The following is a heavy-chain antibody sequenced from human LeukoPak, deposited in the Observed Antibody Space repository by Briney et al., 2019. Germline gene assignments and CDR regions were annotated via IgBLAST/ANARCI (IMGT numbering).Heavy chain of an antibody. D-gene: IGHD2-15*01. Sequence: PGGSLRLSCAASGFTFDDYAMHWVRQAPGKGLEWVSGISWNSGSIGYADSVKGRFTISRDNAKNSLYLQMNSLRADDTAAYYCARGPLEYCSGGTCYSGRNWFDPWGQGTLVTVSS. CDR2: ISWNSGSI. CDR3: ARGPLEYCSGGTCYSGRNWFDP. V-gene: IGHV3-9*01. J-gene: IGHJ5*02. CDR1: GFTFDDYA.